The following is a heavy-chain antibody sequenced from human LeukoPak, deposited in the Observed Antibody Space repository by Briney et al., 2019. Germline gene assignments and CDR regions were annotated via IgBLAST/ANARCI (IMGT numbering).Heavy chain of an antibody. D-gene: IGHD6-13*01. CDR3: ARMYSSSWTQYAFDI. J-gene: IGHJ3*02. V-gene: IGHV1-8*01. CDR1: GYAFTSYD. Sequence: GASVTLSCKASGYAFTSYDINWVRQATGQALEWMGWMNPNSGNTGYAQKFQGRVTMTRNTSISTAYMELSSLRSEDTAVYYCARMYSSSWTQYAFDIWGQGTMVTVSS. CDR2: MNPNSGNT.